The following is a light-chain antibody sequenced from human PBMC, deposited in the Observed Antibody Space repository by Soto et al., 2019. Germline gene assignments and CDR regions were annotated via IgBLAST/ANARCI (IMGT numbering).Light chain of an antibody. CDR2: EVD. J-gene: IGLJ1*01. V-gene: IGLV2-14*01. Sequence: SVLTQPASVSGSPGQSITISCSGTSSDVGGYDHVSWYQQHPGKGPKLIIHEVDNRPSGVSLRFSGSKSGDTASLTISGLHPEDEADYYCSSYSSSSTLYVFGTGTKVTV. CDR3: SSYSSSSTLYV. CDR1: SSDVGGYDH.